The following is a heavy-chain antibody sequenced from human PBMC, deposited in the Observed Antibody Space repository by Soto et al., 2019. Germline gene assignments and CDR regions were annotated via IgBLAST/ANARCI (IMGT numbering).Heavy chain of an antibody. CDR2: ISAYNDET. Sequence: SVKESCKASGYTFSSQGISWVRQAPVEGFEWMGWISAYNDETKHAHKIQGRVTITTDTCTIPAYIEQRNLKSENTAVYPCARLVSIVVVHDAFDILGQGNMGAVSS. D-gene: IGHD3-22*01. J-gene: IGHJ3*02. CDR1: GYTFSSQG. V-gene: IGHV1-18*01. CDR3: ARLVSIVVVHDAFDI.